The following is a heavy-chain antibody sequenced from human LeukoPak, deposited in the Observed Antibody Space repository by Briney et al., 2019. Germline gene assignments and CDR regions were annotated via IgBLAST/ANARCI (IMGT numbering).Heavy chain of an antibody. Sequence: GPVKGSCTASGYTFTSYGISWGRAAPGHGLEWMGWICAYNGNTNYAQKLQGRVTMTTDTYTSTAYMELRSLRSDDTAVYYCARASLAGEMATIPFDYWGQGTLVTVSS. D-gene: IGHD5-24*01. J-gene: IGHJ4*02. CDR3: ARASLAGEMATIPFDY. CDR1: GYTFTSYG. CDR2: ICAYNGNT. V-gene: IGHV1-18*01.